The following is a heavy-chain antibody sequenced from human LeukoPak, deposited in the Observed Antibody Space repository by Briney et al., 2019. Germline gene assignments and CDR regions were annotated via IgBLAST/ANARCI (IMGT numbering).Heavy chain of an antibody. CDR3: ARDNFRFGSGSHDY. CDR1: GFTFSSYG. D-gene: IGHD3-10*01. CDR2: IWYDGSNK. Sequence: GGSLRLSCAASGFTFSSYGMHWVRQAPGKGLEWVAAIWYDGSNKYYADSVKGRFTISRDNSKNTLYLQMNSLRAEDTAVYYCARDNFRFGSGSHDYWGQGTLVTVSS. J-gene: IGHJ4*02. V-gene: IGHV3-33*01.